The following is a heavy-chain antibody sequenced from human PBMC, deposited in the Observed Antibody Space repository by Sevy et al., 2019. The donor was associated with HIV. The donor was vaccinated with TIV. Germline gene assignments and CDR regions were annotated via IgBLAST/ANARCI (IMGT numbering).Heavy chain of an antibody. Sequence: GGSLRLSCAASGFSFSSYGMHWVRQAPGKGLEWMSYIQYDGSNKDYADSVKGRFTISRDNSKNTLYLQMNNLRVEDRAVFYCVKEGGGEGGDHWGQGTLVTVSS. CDR3: VKEGGGEGGDH. CDR2: IQYDGSNK. J-gene: IGHJ4*02. V-gene: IGHV3-30*02. D-gene: IGHD2-21*01. CDR1: GFSFSSYG.